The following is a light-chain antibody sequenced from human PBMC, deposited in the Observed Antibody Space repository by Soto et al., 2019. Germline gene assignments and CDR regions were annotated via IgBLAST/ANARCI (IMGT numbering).Light chain of an antibody. CDR3: CSYGDTYAE. CDR1: SSDVGAYNY. Sequence: QSVLTQPRSVSGSPGQSVTISCTGTSSDVGAYNYVSWYQHHPGKAPKLIIYDVSKWPSGVPDRFSGSKSGNTASLTISGLQAEDEADYYCCSYGDTYAEFGGGTKLPS. V-gene: IGLV2-11*01. CDR2: DVS. J-gene: IGLJ2*01.